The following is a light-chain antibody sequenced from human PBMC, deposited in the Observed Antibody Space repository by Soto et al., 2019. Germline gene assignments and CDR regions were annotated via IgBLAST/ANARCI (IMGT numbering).Light chain of an antibody. V-gene: IGKV3-11*01. J-gene: IGKJ5*01. CDR3: QQRNDWPRNS. CDR1: QSIANY. Sequence: EIGLSKYPDTLSLSKRERATLSCRASQSIANYVAWYHQRPGQAPRLVIYGASNRATDIPARFSGSGSGTDFTLTISSVEAEDFGVYYCQQRNDWPRNSFGQGTRLEIK. CDR2: GAS.